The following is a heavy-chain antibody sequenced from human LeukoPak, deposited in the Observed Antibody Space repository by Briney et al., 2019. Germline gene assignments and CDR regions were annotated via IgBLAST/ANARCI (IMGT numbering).Heavy chain of an antibody. CDR1: GGSISSSAYC. Sequence: SETLSLTCTVSGGSISSSAYCWGWIRQPPGKGLEWIGSIDYSGSTNYNPSLKSRVTISVDTSKNQFSLKLSSVTAADTAVYYCARGVHGDYRWYFDLWGRGTLVTVSS. CDR2: IDYSGST. D-gene: IGHD4-17*01. CDR3: ARGVHGDYRWYFDL. J-gene: IGHJ2*01. V-gene: IGHV4-39*07.